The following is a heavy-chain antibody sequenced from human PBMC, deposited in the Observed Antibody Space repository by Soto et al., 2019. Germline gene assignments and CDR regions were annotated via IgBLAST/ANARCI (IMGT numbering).Heavy chain of an antibody. V-gene: IGHV3-21*01. D-gene: IGHD6-19*01. CDR1: GFAFSSYI. CDR3: ERVGIGGWLRWEFDY. CDR2: ISSSSSYI. Sequence: GGSLRLSCASSGFAFSSYIMNLVRQAPGKGLEWVSSISSSSSYIYYADSVKGRFTISRDNAKNSLYLQMNSLRAEDTAVYYCERVGIGGWLRWEFDYWGQGTLVTVSS. J-gene: IGHJ4*02.